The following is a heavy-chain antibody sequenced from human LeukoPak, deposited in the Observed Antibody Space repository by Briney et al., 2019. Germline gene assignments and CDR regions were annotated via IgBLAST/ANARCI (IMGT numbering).Heavy chain of an antibody. D-gene: IGHD3-10*01. Sequence: PSETLSLTCTFSGSSINSYYWSWIRQPPGRGLEWIGYNYYSGITNYNPSLKSRVTISVDTSKNQFSLKLSSVTAADTAVYYCVREGDYYGPGSHYGGAFDPWGQGTLVTVSS. CDR3: VREGDYYGPGSHYGGAFDP. CDR1: GSSINSYY. J-gene: IGHJ5*02. CDR2: NYYSGIT. V-gene: IGHV4-59*01.